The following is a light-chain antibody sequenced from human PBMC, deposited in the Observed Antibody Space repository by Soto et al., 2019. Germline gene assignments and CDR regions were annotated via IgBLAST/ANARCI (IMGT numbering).Light chain of an antibody. V-gene: IGKV3-20*01. CDR2: DTS. CDR3: QQYGTAEIS. J-gene: IGKJ5*01. Sequence: EIGLTQSPGTLSLSPGERATLSCRARQSLTNSCIAWYQQKPGQAPRLLIYDTSSRATGIPDRVSGSGSGTDFTLTISRLEPEDLAVCVCQQYGTAEISFGQGTRREMK. CDR1: QSLTNSC.